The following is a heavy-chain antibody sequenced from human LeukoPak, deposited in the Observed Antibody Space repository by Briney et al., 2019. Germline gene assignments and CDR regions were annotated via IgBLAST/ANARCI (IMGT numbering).Heavy chain of an antibody. Sequence: GGSLRLSCTASEFTFSSYAMHWVRQAPGKGLEWVALVSYDGGNEYYADSVKGRLTISRDNSKSTLYLQMNGLRPEDTAIYYCARDRTPIVVAGTVDYWGQGTLVTVSS. J-gene: IGHJ4*02. CDR1: EFTFSSYA. CDR2: VSYDGGNE. CDR3: ARDRTPIVVAGTVDY. D-gene: IGHD6-19*01. V-gene: IGHV3-30-3*01.